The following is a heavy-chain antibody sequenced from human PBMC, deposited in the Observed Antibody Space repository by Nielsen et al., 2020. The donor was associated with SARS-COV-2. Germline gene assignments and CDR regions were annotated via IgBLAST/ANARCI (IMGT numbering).Heavy chain of an antibody. V-gene: IGHV1-18*01. J-gene: IGHJ6*02. CDR1: GYTFTIYG. CDR3: ARDGIAAAGTYYYYGMDV. D-gene: IGHD6-13*01. Sequence: ASVKVSCKASGYTFTIYGISWERQAPGQGLEWMGWISAYHGHPNYAQKLQGRVTMTTDTSTSTAYMELRSLRSDDTAVYYCARDGIAAAGTYYYYGMDVWGQGTTVTVSS. CDR2: ISAYHGHP.